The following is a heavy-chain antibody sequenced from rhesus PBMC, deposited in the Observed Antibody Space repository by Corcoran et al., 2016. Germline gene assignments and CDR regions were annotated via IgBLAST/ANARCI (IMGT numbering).Heavy chain of an antibody. CDR2: ISSEGSST. V-gene: IGHV3-119*01. CDR1: GFTFSSYW. D-gene: IGHD6-31*01. J-gene: IGHJ4*01. CDR3: AKGGSSGWYPHYFDY. Sequence: EVQLVESGAGLVQPGGSLRLFCAASGFTFSSYWMYWVRQAPGKGLEWVSRISSEGSSTSYEYSVKGRFTNSIENAKNSLYLQMNSLRAEDTAVYYCAKGGSSGWYPHYFDYWGQGVLVTVSS.